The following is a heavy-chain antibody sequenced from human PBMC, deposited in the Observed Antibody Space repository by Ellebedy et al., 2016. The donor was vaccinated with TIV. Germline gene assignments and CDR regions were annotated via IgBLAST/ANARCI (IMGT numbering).Heavy chain of an antibody. CDR2: IDSDGSPT. J-gene: IGHJ4*02. CDR3: AREGDGYYFDY. Sequence: GGSLRLSCAASGFTFRSYWMHWVRQAPGKGLEWVSRIDSDGSPTTYADSVKGRFTISRDSAKKTLYLQMNSLRAEDTAVYYCAREGDGYYFDYWGQGTLVTVSS. D-gene: IGHD5-24*01. CDR1: GFTFRSYW. V-gene: IGHV3-74*01.